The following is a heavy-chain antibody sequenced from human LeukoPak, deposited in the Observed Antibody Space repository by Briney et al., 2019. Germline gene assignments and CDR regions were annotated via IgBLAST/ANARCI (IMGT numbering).Heavy chain of an antibody. J-gene: IGHJ4*02. D-gene: IGHD6-19*01. V-gene: IGHV3-48*03. CDR2: ISRSGSTI. CDR1: GFTFSSYE. Sequence: GGSLRLSCAASGFTFSSYEMNWVRQAPGKGLEWVSYISRSGSTIYYADSVGGRFTISRDNAKNSLFLQMNSLRVEDTAVYYCARGASSDWSPYYFDYWGQGTLATVSS. CDR3: ARGASSDWSPYYFDY.